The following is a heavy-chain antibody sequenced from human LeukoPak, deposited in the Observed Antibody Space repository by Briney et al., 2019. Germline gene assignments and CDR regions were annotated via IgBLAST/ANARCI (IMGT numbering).Heavy chain of an antibody. Sequence: GGSLRLSCAASGFTFSSYGMHWVRQAPGKGLEWVAVISYDGSNKYYADSVKGRFTISRDNSKNTLYLQMNSLRAEDTAVYCCAKDFYGMDVWGQGTTVTVSS. CDR1: GFTFSSYG. CDR3: AKDFYGMDV. CDR2: ISYDGSNK. J-gene: IGHJ6*02. V-gene: IGHV3-30*18.